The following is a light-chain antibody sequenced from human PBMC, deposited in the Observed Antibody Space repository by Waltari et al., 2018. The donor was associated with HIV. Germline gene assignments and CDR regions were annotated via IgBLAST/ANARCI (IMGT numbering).Light chain of an antibody. CDR2: DVS. CDR1: SSYVGNFNF. Sequence: QSALTQPRSVSGSPGQSVTLSCHRTSSYVGNFNFHSWSQPLPGKSPKLVIYDVSKRPSGVPDRFSGSKSGNTASLTISGLQAEDEADYYCCTYAASNVIFGGGTKLTVL. CDR3: CTYAASNVI. V-gene: IGLV2-11*01. J-gene: IGLJ2*01.